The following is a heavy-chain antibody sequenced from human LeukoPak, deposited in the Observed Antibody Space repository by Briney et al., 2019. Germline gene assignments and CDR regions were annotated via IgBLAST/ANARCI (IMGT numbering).Heavy chain of an antibody. Sequence: GGSLRLSCAASGFTFKNYGMNWVRQAPGKGLEWVSGISPGGETPYYAGSVKGRFSISRDNSKNTLILQMNSLRVEDTAVYYCAKALYDSTGDGYWGQGTLVTISS. J-gene: IGHJ4*02. CDR2: ISPGGETP. D-gene: IGHD7-27*01. CDR3: AKALYDSTGDGY. CDR1: GFTFKNYG. V-gene: IGHV3-23*01.